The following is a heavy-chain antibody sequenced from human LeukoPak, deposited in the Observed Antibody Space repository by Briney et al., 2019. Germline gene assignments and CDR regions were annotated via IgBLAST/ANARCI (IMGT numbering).Heavy chain of an antibody. Sequence: GASVKVSCKASGYTFTGYYMHWVRQAPGQGLEWMGWINPNSGGTNYAQKFQGRVTMTRDTSISTAYMELSRLRSDDTAVYYCARGGYYYDSSGYYGYWGQGTLVTASS. D-gene: IGHD3-22*01. V-gene: IGHV1-2*02. J-gene: IGHJ4*02. CDR2: INPNSGGT. CDR3: ARGGYYYDSSGYYGY. CDR1: GYTFTGYY.